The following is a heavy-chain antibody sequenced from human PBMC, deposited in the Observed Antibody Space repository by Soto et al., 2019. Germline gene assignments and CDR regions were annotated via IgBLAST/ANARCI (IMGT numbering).Heavy chain of an antibody. V-gene: IGHV3-23*01. CDR1: GFTFSSYG. CDR3: ARYIPGVRYYGMDV. CDR2: ISGNGGYT. Sequence: GGSLRLSCAASGFTFSSYGMGWVRQAPGKGLEWVSTISGNGGYTYYADSVRGRFTISRDNSGNTLFLEMYSLRAEDTAVYYCARYIPGVRYYGMDVWGQGTTVTVSS. D-gene: IGHD2-2*01. J-gene: IGHJ6*02.